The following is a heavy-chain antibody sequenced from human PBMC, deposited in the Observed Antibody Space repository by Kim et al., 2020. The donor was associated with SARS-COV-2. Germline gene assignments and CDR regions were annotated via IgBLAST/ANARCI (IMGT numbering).Heavy chain of an antibody. V-gene: IGHV4-59*01. J-gene: IGHJ4*02. CDR2: IYYSGST. CDR3: ARTSNGSFDY. CDR1: GGSISSYY. Sequence: SETLSLTCTVSGGSISSYYWSWNRQPPGKGLEWIGYIYYSGSTNYNPSLKSRVTISVDTSKNQFSLKLSSVTAADTAVYYCARTSNGSFDYWGQGTLVTVSS.